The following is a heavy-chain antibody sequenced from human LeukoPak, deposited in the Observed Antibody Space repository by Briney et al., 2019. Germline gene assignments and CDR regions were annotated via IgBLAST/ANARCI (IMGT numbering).Heavy chain of an antibody. CDR2: IRYDGSNK. CDR3: AKDSGSGSKKTTYYYDSSGYSPFDY. J-gene: IGHJ4*02. Sequence: GGSLRLSCAASGFTFSSYGMHWVRQAPGKGLEWVAFIRYDGSNKYYADSVKGRFTISRDNSKNTLYLQMNSLRAEDTAVYYCAKDSGSGSKKTTYYYDSSGYSPFDYWGQGTLVTVSS. D-gene: IGHD3-22*01. CDR1: GFTFSSYG. V-gene: IGHV3-30*02.